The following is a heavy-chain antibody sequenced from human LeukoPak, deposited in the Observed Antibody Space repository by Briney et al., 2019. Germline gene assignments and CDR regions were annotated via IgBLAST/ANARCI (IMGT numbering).Heavy chain of an antibody. J-gene: IGHJ4*02. CDR1: GFTFSSYS. D-gene: IGHD5-12*01. Sequence: GGSLRVSCAASGFTFSSYSMNWVRQAPGKGLEWVSSISSSSSYIYYADSVKGRFIISRDNAKNSLYLQMNSLRAEDTAVYYCARDPRGGGYELHFDYWGQGTLVTVSS. CDR2: ISSSSSYI. V-gene: IGHV3-21*01. CDR3: ARDPRGGGYELHFDY.